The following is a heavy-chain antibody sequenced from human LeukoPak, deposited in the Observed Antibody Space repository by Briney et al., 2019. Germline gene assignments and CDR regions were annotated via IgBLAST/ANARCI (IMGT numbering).Heavy chain of an antibody. CDR3: ARHRGYTYGRTFDY. J-gene: IGHJ4*02. V-gene: IGHV4-59*08. D-gene: IGHD5-18*01. Sequence: SETLSLTCTVSGDSIRTYHWSWIRQPPGKGLEWIGYLYYSGSTNYNPSLMTRVTISLDTSKNQFSLKLSSVTAADTAVYYCARHRGYTYGRTFDYWGQGSLVTVSS. CDR1: GDSIRTYH. CDR2: LYYSGST.